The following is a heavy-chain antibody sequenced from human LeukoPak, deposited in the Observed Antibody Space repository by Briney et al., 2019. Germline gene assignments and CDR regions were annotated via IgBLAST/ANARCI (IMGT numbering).Heavy chain of an antibody. CDR3: AKDGRGSGYFPDY. D-gene: IGHD3-22*01. Sequence: PSETLSLTCAVSGGSISSSNWWSWVRQAPGKGLEWVSYISSSSSTIYYADSVKGRFTISRDNSKNTLYLQMNSLRPEDPAVHYCAKDGRGSGYFPDYWGQGTLVTVSS. V-gene: IGHV3-48*01. J-gene: IGHJ4*02. CDR1: GGSISSSN. CDR2: ISSSSSTI.